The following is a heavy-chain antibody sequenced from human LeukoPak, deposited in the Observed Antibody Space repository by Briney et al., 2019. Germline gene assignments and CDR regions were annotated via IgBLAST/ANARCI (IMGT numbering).Heavy chain of an antibody. D-gene: IGHD3-10*01. Sequence: GGSLRLSCAASGFTFSSYGMHWVRQAPGKGLEWVAFIRYDGSNKYYADTVKGRFTISRDNSKNTLYLQMNSLRAEDTAVYYCAKRGGGSRGHGSGSYYRPGNYYYYYMDVWGKGTTVTVSS. CDR2: IRYDGSNK. V-gene: IGHV3-30*02. J-gene: IGHJ6*03. CDR3: AKRGGGSRGHGSGSYYRPGNYYYYYMDV. CDR1: GFTFSSYG.